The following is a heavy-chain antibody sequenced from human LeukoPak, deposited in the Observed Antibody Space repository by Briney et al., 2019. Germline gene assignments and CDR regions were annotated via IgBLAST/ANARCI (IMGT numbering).Heavy chain of an antibody. D-gene: IGHD3-22*01. CDR3: ARATEAYYYDSSGYYLSDY. J-gene: IGHJ4*02. Sequence: SETLSLTCTVSGGSISSSSYYWGWIRQPPGKGLEWIGSIYYSGSTYYNPSLKSRVTISVDTSKNQFSLKLSSVTAADTAVYYCARATEAYYYDSSGYYLSDYWGQGTLVTVSS. CDR2: IYYSGST. CDR1: GGSISSSSYY. V-gene: IGHV4-39*07.